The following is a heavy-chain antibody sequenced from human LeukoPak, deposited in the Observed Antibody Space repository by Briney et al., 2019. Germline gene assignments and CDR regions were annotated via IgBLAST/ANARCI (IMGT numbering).Heavy chain of an antibody. V-gene: IGHV3-23*01. D-gene: IGHD3-22*01. CDR3: AKRGYYDSSGYPRGAAFDI. CDR2: ISGSGGST. CDR1: GFTFSSYA. Sequence: PGGSLRLSCAASGFTFSSYAMSWVRQAPGKGLEWVSAISGSGGSTYYADSVKGRFTISRDNSKNTLYLQMNSLRAEDTAVYYCAKRGYYDSSGYPRGAAFDIWGQGTMVTVSS. J-gene: IGHJ3*02.